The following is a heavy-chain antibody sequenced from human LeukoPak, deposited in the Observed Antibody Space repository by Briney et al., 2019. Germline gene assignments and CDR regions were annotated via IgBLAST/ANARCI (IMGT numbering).Heavy chain of an antibody. CDR3: ATSTAVVTGYFQH. D-gene: IGHD5-18*01. Sequence: GGSLRLSCAASGFTVSSNYMSWVRQAPGKGLEWVSVIYSGGSTYYADSVKGRFTIPRDNSKNTVYLQMNSLTAEDTAVYYCATSTAVVTGYFQHWGQGTLVTVSS. V-gene: IGHV3-53*01. CDR1: GFTVSSNY. J-gene: IGHJ1*01. CDR2: IYSGGST.